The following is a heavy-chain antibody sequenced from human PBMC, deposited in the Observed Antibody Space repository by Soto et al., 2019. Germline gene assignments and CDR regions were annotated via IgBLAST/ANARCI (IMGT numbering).Heavy chain of an antibody. J-gene: IGHJ6*02. CDR1: GFTFSSYA. CDR3: AKARGVIIRYYYYGMDV. CDR2: ISGSGGST. D-gene: IGHD3-10*01. V-gene: IGHV3-23*01. Sequence: GFLRLSCAASGFTFSSYAMTLVRQAPGKGLEWVSAISGSGGSTYYADSVKGRFTISRDNSKNTLYLQMNSLRAEDTAVYYCAKARGVIIRYYYYGMDVWGQGTTVTGSS.